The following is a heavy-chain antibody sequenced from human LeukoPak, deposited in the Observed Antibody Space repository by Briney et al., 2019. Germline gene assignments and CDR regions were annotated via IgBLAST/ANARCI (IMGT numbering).Heavy chain of an antibody. CDR2: IKSETDGGTK. CDR1: GFPFTNAW. D-gene: IGHD3-10*01. J-gene: IGHJ5*02. V-gene: IGHV3-15*01. Sequence: TGGSLRLSCAASGFPFTNAWMTWVRQAPGKGLEWVVRIKSETDGGTKEYAAPVKGRFTISRDDSKTTLYLEMNSLKTEDTALYYCATQGLWFGEFGWFDPWGQGTLVIVSS. CDR3: ATQGLWFGEFGWFDP.